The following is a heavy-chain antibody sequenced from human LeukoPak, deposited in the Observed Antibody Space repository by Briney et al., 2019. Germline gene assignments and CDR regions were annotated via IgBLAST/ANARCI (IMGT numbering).Heavy chain of an antibody. V-gene: IGHV6-1*01. CDR3: VRDREPNWFDS. CDR1: GDSVSSNSAA. Sequence: SQTPSLTCAISGDSVSSNSAAWHWIRQSPSRGLEWLGRTYYRSRWYSNYAPSVKSRITINPDTSKNQFSLQLNSVTPEDTAVYYCVRDREPNWFDSWGQGTLVAVSS. J-gene: IGHJ5*01. D-gene: IGHD5-24*01. CDR2: TYYRSRWYS.